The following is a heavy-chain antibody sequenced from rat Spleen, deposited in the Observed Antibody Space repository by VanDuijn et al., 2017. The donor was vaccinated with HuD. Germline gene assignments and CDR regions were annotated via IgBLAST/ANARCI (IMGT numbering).Heavy chain of an antibody. V-gene: IGHV5S23*01. Sequence: EVQLVESGGGLVQPGRSLKLSCAASGFTFSDYAMAWVRQAPKKGLEWVAAISPSGGTTYYRDSVKGRFTISRDNAKNTLYLQMDSLRSEDTATYYCATHTTGIPLFAYWGQGTLVTVSS. CDR3: ATHTTGIPLFAY. CDR1: GFTFSDYA. J-gene: IGHJ3*01. D-gene: IGHD1-9*01. CDR2: ISPSGGTT.